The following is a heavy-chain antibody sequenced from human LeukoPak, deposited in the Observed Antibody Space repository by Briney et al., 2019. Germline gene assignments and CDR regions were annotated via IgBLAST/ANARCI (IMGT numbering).Heavy chain of an antibody. V-gene: IGHV3-21*01. D-gene: IGHD3-22*01. J-gene: IGHJ1*01. CDR1: GFTFSSYS. CDR3: ARGYDSSGYSSLHH. CDR2: ISSSSSYI. Sequence: WGSLRLSCAASGFTFSSYSMNWVRQAPGKGLEWVSSISSSSSYIYYADSVKGRFTISRDNAKNSLYLQMNSLRAEDTAVYYCARGYDSSGYSSLHHWGQGTLVTVSS.